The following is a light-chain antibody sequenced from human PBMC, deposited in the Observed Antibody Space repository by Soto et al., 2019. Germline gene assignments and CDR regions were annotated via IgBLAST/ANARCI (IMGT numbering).Light chain of an antibody. Sequence: QSALTQPASVSGSPGQSITISCTGTSRDVGSYNYVSWYQQRPGKAPRLMIYDVSDRPSGISIRFSGSKSGNTASLTRSGLQAEDEADYFCSSYTSSSTVVFGGGTKVTVL. CDR3: SSYTSSSTVV. CDR1: SRDVGSYNY. CDR2: DVS. V-gene: IGLV2-14*01. J-gene: IGLJ3*02.